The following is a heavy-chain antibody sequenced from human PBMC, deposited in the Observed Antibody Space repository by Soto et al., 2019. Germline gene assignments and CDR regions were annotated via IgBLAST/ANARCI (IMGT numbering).Heavy chain of an antibody. CDR3: ARGVQLSYSDY. CDR2: INPSSGST. J-gene: IGHJ4*02. V-gene: IGHV1-46*01. CDR1: GYTFTNYF. Sequence: QVQLVQSGAEVKKPGASVKISCKASGYTFTNYFMHWVRQAPGQGLEWMGIINPSSGSTSYAQKFQGRVTMTRDTSTSTVYLELSSLRSEDTAVYYCARGVQLSYSDYWGQGTLVTVSS. D-gene: IGHD5-18*01.